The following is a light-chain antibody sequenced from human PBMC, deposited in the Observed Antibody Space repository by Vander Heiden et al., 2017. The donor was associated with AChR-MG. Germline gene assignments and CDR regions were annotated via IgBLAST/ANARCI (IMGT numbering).Light chain of an antibody. J-gene: IGKJ4*01. CDR1: QSISSY. V-gene: IGKV1-39*01. CDR3: QQSDSTPLT. CDR2: AAS. Sequence: DIQMTQSPSSLSASVGDRVTITCRASQSISSYLNWYQQKPGKAPKLLIYAASSLQSGVPSRFSGSGCGTDFTLTISRLQPEDFATYYCQQSDSTPLTFGGGTKVEIK.